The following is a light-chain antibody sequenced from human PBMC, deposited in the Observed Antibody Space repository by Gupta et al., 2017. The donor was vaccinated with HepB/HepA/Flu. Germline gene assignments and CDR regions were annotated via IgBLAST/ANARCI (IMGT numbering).Light chain of an antibody. CDR3: SSYTSSSTVV. V-gene: IGLV2-14*01. Sequence: QSALTQPASSSQSPGQSISISCTGTSSDVGGYNYVSWYQQHPGKAPKLMIYDVSNRPSGVSNRFSGSKSGNTASLTISGLQAEDEADYYCSSYTSSSTVVFGGETKLTVL. CDR2: DVS. J-gene: IGLJ2*01. CDR1: SSDVGGYNY.